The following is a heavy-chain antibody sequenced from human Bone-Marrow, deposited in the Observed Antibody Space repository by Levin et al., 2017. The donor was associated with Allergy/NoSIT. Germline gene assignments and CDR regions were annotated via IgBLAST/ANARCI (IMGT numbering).Heavy chain of an antibody. V-gene: IGHV3-9*01. CDR2: ISWNSGSI. CDR3: AKDGSRRDGYNFLAWLYYGMDV. J-gene: IGHJ6*02. CDR1: GFTFDDYA. D-gene: IGHD5-24*01. Sequence: GGSLRLSCAASGFTFDDYAMHWVRQAPGKGLEWVSGISWNSGSIGYADSVKGRFTISRDNAKNSLYLQMNSLRAEDTALYYCAKDGSRRDGYNFLAWLYYGMDVWGQGTTVTVSS.